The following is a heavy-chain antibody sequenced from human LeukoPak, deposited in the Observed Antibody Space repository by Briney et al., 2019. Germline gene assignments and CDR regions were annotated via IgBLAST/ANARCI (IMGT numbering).Heavy chain of an antibody. CDR1: GGSISSHY. D-gene: IGHD2-15*01. Sequence: SEPLSLTCTVSGGSISSHYWSWIRQPPGKGLEWIGYIYYSGSTNCNPSLKSRVTISVDTSKNQFSLKLSSVTAADTAVYYCARYCSGGSCSGYGIDYWGQGTLVTVSS. CDR2: IYYSGST. J-gene: IGHJ4*02. CDR3: ARYCSGGSCSGYGIDY. V-gene: IGHV4-59*11.